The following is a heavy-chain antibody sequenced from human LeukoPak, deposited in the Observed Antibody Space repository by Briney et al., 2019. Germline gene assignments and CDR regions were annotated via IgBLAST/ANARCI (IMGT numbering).Heavy chain of an antibody. J-gene: IGHJ4*02. CDR1: GDSIRSYY. CDR3: ASDGGGGDSGWLDY. D-gene: IGHD5-12*01. Sequence: ASETLSLTCTVSGDSIRSYYWSWIRQPPGKGLECIVYIHYSGSTNYNPSLKSRVTISVDTPKNQFSLKLSSVTAADTAVYYCASDGGGGDSGWLDYWGQGTLVTVS. CDR2: IHYSGST. V-gene: IGHV4-59*08.